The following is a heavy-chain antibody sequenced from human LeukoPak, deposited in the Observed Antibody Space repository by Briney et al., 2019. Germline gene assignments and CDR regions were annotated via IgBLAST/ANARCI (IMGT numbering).Heavy chain of an antibody. CDR1: GFTFSTYS. Sequence: GGSLRLSCAASGFTFSTYSMNWARQAPGKGLEWVSSISSSSSYIYYADSMKGRFTISRDDAKNSLYLQMNSLRAEDTAVYYCASTSGSYYPYYFDYWGQGTLVTVSS. CDR2: ISSSSSYI. D-gene: IGHD1-26*01. V-gene: IGHV3-21*01. CDR3: ASTSGSYYPYYFDY. J-gene: IGHJ4*02.